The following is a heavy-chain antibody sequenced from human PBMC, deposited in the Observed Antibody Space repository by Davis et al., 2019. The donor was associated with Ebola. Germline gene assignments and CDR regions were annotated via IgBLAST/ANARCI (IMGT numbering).Heavy chain of an antibody. J-gene: IGHJ5*02. CDR3: ARERGFDSSGYYSNWFDP. Sequence: SETLSLTCTVSGGSLSNYYWSWVRQPPGKGLEWIAYIFNSGTTNYNPSLKGRVTMSLDMSKNQFSLKLNFVTAADTAVYYCARERGFDSSGYYSNWFDPWGQGALVTVSS. CDR2: IFNSGTT. V-gene: IGHV4-59*01. CDR1: GGSLSNYY. D-gene: IGHD3-22*01.